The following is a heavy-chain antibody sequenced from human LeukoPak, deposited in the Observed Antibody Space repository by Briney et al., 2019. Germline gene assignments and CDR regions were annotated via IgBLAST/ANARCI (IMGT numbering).Heavy chain of an antibody. J-gene: IGHJ4*02. V-gene: IGHV3-9*01. CDR1: GFTFDDYA. CDR2: ISWNSGSI. D-gene: IGHD3-22*01. CDR3: AKEDGYYYDSSGYSPLDY. Sequence: GGSLRLSCAASGFTFDDYAMHWVRQAPGKGLEWVSGISWNSGSIGYADSVKGRFTIPRDNAKNSLYLQMNSLRAEDTALYYCAKEDGYYYDSSGYSPLDYWGQGTLVTVSS.